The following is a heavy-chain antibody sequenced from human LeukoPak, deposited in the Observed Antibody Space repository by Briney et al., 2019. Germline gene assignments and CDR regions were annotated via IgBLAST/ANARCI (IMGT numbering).Heavy chain of an antibody. CDR1: GFTFSNYA. Sequence: QSGGSLRLSCAASGFTFSNYAMTWVRQAPGKGPEWVSGISGSGGVTYYADSVKGRFTISRDNSKNTLYVQMNSLRVEDTAVYYCAKTSDISVRYYFDYWGRGTLVAVSS. V-gene: IGHV3-23*01. CDR3: AKTSDISVRYYFDY. D-gene: IGHD3-22*01. CDR2: ISGSGGVT. J-gene: IGHJ4*02.